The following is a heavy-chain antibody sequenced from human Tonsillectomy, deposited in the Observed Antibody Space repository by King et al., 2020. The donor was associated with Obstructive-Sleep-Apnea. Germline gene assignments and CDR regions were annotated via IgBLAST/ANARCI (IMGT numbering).Heavy chain of an antibody. CDR2: IYYSGST. CDR1: GGSISSYY. V-gene: IGHV4-59*08. J-gene: IGHJ1*01. CDR3: ASGRSSWYSDYFQH. Sequence: QLQESGPGLVKPSETLALTCTVSGGSISSYYWSWIRQPPGKGLEWMGYIYYSGSTKYNPSLKSRVTISVDTSKNQFSLKLSSVTSADTAVYYCASGRSSWYSDYFQHWGQGTLVTVSS. D-gene: IGHD6-13*01.